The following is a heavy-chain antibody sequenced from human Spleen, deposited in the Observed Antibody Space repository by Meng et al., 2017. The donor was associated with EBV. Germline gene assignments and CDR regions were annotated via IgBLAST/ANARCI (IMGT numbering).Heavy chain of an antibody. J-gene: IGHJ5*02. CDR3: AREDNAKFDP. CDR2: INYFGST. V-gene: IGHV4-39*06. CDR1: GGSISGSSYY. Sequence: RLDLWGSGPGLVTPSDTLSRACRASGGSISGSSYYWAWARQHPGKGLEYIGSINYFGSTYYNLSLKSRVTISVDTSKNHFSLKLSSVTAADTAVYFCAREDNAKFDPWGQGTLVTVSS. D-gene: IGHD2-2*01.